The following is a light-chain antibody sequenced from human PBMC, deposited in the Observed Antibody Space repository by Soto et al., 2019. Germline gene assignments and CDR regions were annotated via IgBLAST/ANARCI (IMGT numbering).Light chain of an antibody. J-gene: IGLJ3*02. V-gene: IGLV1-44*01. CDR2: SHN. CDR1: SSNIGSNT. Sequence: QSVLTQPPSASGTPGQRVTISCSGSSSNIGSNTVNWSQQLPGTAPKLLIYSHNQRPSGVPDRFSGSKSGTSASLAISGLQSEDEADYYCATWDDSLNGWVFGGGTKLTVL. CDR3: ATWDDSLNGWV.